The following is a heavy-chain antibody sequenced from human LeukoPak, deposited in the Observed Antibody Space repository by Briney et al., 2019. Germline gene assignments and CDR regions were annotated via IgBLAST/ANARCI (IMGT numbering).Heavy chain of an antibody. Sequence: ASVKVSCKASGYTFTSYYMHWVRQAPGQGLEWMGIINPSGGSTSYAQKFQGRVTMTRDTSTSTVYMELSSLRSEDTAVYYCARGKGRITIFGVVDGAYGMDVWGQGTTVTVSS. CDR3: ARGKGRITIFGVVDGAYGMDV. V-gene: IGHV1-46*01. D-gene: IGHD3-3*01. CDR1: GYTFTSYY. CDR2: INPSGGST. J-gene: IGHJ6*02.